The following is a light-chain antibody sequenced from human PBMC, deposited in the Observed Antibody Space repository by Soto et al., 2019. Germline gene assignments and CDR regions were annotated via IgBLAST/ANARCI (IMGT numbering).Light chain of an antibody. CDR3: AAWDDSLSGVV. V-gene: IGLV1-47*01. J-gene: IGLJ2*01. Sequence: QSVLTQPPSASRTPGQRVTISCSGSSSNIGSNYVFWYQHLPGTAPKLLIYRNNQRPSGVPDRFSSSKSGTSASLAISGLRSEDETDYYCAAWDDSLSGVVFGGGTKLTVL. CDR1: SSNIGSNY. CDR2: RNN.